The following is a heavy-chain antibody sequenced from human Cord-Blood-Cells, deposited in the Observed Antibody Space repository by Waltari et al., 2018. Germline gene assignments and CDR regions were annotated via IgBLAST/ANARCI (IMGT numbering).Heavy chain of an antibody. V-gene: IGHV1-24*01. CDR1: GYTLTELS. CDR3: ATEGSITMVQGDAFDI. CDR2: FDPEDGET. D-gene: IGHD3-10*01. J-gene: IGHJ3*02. Sequence: QVQLVQSGAEVEKPGASVKVSCKVSGYTLTELSMHWVRQAPGKGLEWMGGFDPEDGETIYAQKFQGRVTMTEDTSTDTAYMELSSLRSEDTAVYYCATEGSITMVQGDAFDIWGQGTMVTVSS.